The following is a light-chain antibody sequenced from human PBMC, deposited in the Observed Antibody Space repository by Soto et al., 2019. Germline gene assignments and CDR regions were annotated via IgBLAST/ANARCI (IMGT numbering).Light chain of an antibody. V-gene: IGKV1-5*01. Sequence: DIQMTQSPSTLSASVGDRVTITCRASQTISGWLAWYQQKPGKAPKLLIYDASSLESGVPSRFSGSESGTEFTLTISSLQADDSATYYCQQYKNLYTFGQGTKLEIK. J-gene: IGKJ2*01. CDR1: QTISGW. CDR3: QQYKNLYT. CDR2: DAS.